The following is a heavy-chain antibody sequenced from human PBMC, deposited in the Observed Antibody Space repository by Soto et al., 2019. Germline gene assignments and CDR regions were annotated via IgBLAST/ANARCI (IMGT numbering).Heavy chain of an antibody. D-gene: IGHD5-12*01. Sequence: PGGSLRLSCAGSGYTHTFNTYAMSWVRQAPGKGLEWVSGISSTSSTIYYADSVKGRFTISRDNAKNSLYLQMNSLRDEDTAVYYCARDGDGYNFLYYGMDVWGQGTTVTVSS. V-gene: IGHV3-48*02. CDR3: ARDGDGYNFLYYGMDV. J-gene: IGHJ6*02. CDR1: GYTHTFNTYA. CDR2: ISSTSSTI.